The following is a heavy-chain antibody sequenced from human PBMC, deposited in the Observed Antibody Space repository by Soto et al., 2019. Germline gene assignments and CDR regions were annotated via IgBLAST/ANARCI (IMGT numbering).Heavy chain of an antibody. CDR3: AREYNWNYVRAFDI. J-gene: IGHJ3*02. D-gene: IGHD1-7*01. CDR2: IWYDGSNK. CDR1: GFTFSSYG. V-gene: IGHV3-33*01. Sequence: PGESLKISCAASGFTFSSYGMHWVRQAPGKRLEWVAVIWYDGSNKYYADSVKGRFTISRDNSKNTLYLQMNSLRAEDTAVYYCAREYNWNYVRAFDIWGQGTMVTVSS.